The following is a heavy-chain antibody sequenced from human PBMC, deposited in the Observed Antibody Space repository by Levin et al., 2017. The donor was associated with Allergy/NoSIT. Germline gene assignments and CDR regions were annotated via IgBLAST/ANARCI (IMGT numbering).Heavy chain of an antibody. V-gene: IGHV3-15*01. CDR3: TTDRYFDVLTASYRLPQFDS. CDR2: IKSKSDGEEV. CDR1: GFTFSNAW. Sequence: NPGESLKISCAASGFTFSNAWMSWVRQAPGKGLEWVGRIKSKSDGEEVDYAAPVKGRFTVSRDDSRNILYLQMNSLKAEDTAVYYCTTDRYFDVLTASYRLPQFDSWGQGTLVTVSS. J-gene: IGHJ4*02. D-gene: IGHD3-9*01.